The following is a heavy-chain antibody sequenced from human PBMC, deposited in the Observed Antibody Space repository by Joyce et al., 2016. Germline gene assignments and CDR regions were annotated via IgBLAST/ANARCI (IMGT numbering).Heavy chain of an antibody. V-gene: IGHV4-4*02. D-gene: IGHD6-19*01. CDR1: GGSVSGGNW. CDR3: ATTNSSGWYRIDY. Sequence: QVQLQESGPGLVKPSGTLSLTCAVSGGSVSGGNWWSWVRQPPGKGLDWIGEIYHTRSTNNHPSHKSRGTMSVDKSKNQCSLKLTSVTAADTAIYYCATTNSSGWYRIDYWGQGTLVTVSS. J-gene: IGHJ4*02. CDR2: IYHTRST.